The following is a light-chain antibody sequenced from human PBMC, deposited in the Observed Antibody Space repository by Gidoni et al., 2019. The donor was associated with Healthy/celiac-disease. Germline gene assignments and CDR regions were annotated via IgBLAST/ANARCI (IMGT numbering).Light chain of an antibody. CDR2: KAS. CDR3: QXXXSXXXT. Sequence: MTQSPSTLSASVGDRVTITCRASQSIISWLAWYQQKPGKAPKLLISKASSLESGVPSRFXXSGXXTEXXXTIXXXQPXXFAXXXCQXXXSXXXTFXQGTKVEIK. V-gene: IGKV1-5*03. CDR1: QSIISW. J-gene: IGKJ1*01.